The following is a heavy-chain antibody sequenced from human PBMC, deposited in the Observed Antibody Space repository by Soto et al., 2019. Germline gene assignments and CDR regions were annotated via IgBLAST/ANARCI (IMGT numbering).Heavy chain of an antibody. CDR1: GFTFSSYA. CDR2: ISYDGSNK. J-gene: IGHJ6*02. Sequence: GGSLRLSCAASGFTFSSYAMHWVRQAPGKGLEWVAVISYDGSNKYYADSVKGRFTISRDNSKNTLYLQMNSLRAEDTAVYYCARDRGLMVYAIPVTKYYYYGMDVWGQGTTVTVSS. CDR3: ARDRGLMVYAIPVTKYYYYGMDV. V-gene: IGHV3-30-3*01. D-gene: IGHD2-8*01.